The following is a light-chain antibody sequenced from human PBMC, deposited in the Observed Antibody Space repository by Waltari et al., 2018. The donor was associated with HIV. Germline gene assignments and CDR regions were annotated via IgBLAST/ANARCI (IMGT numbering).Light chain of an antibody. J-gene: IGLJ3*02. CDR3: CSYAGSPWV. CDR1: RRHVVGDNY. Sequence: QSALTHPRSLSRSPGQSVTLSRTGTRRHVVGDNYVSWYQQHPGKAPELMIYDVSKRPSGVPERFSGSKSGNTASLTISGLQAEDEADYYCCSYAGSPWVFGGGTKLTVL. V-gene: IGLV2-11*01. CDR2: DVS.